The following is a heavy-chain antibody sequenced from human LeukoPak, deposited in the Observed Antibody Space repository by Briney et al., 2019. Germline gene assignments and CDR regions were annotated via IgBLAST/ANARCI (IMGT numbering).Heavy chain of an antibody. V-gene: IGHV3-21*01. CDR3: ARDPDRDRGSVGEAFDI. CDR1: GFTFSSYS. Sequence: GGSLRLSCAASGFTFSSYSMNWVRQAPGKGLEWVSSISSSSSYIYYADSVKGRFTISRDNAKNSLYLQMNSLRAEDTAVYYCARDPDRDRGSVGEAFDIWGQGTMVTVSS. D-gene: IGHD1-26*01. J-gene: IGHJ3*02. CDR2: ISSSSSYI.